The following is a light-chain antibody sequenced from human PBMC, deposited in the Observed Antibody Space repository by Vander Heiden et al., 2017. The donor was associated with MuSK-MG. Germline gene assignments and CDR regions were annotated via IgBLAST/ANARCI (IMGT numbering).Light chain of an antibody. CDR3: QQYGSSPQLT. V-gene: IGKV3D-20*01. CDR1: QSVSSSY. Sequence: EIVLTQSTATLSLSPGERATLSCRASQSVSSSYLAWYQQKPGLAPRLLIYDASSGSGTDFTLTISRLQPEDFAVYYCQQYGSSPQLTFGGGTKLEIK. CDR2: DAS. J-gene: IGKJ4*01.